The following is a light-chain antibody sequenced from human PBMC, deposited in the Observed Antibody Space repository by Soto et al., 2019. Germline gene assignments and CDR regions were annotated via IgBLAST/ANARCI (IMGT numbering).Light chain of an antibody. CDR1: QSVSTY. CDR2: DAS. J-gene: IGKJ5*01. CDR3: QQRSNLVS. V-gene: IGKV3-11*01. Sequence: DIAFTQSPATLSLSPGERATPSFWASQSVSTYLAWYQQKPGQAPRLLIYDASSRATGIPARFSGSGSGTDFTLTISSVEPEDFAVYYCQQRSNLVSFGPGTRLEIK.